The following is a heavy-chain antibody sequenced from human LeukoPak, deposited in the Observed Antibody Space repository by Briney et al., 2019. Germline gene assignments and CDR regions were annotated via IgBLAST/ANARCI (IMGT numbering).Heavy chain of an antibody. CDR1: GFTFSSYE. V-gene: IGHV3-30*18. CDR2: ISYDGSNK. D-gene: IGHD2-15*01. Sequence: GGSLRLSCAASGFTFSSYEMHWVRQAPGKGLEWVAVISYDGSNKYYADSVKGRFTISRDNSKSTLYLQMNSLRAEDTALYYCAKDLGGYCSGGSCYPQYFDYWGQGTLVTVSS. J-gene: IGHJ4*02. CDR3: AKDLGGYCSGGSCYPQYFDY.